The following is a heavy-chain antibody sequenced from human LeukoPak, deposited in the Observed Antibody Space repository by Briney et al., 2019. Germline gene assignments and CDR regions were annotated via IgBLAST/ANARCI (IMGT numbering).Heavy chain of an antibody. CDR2: MYYSGST. D-gene: IGHD1-26*01. Sequence: SETLSLTCTVSGDSISNYYWSWIRQPPGKGLDWIAYMYYSGSTNYNPSLKSRVTISLDTSKNQFSLKLSSVTAADTAVYYCARGGSIVGTTPHDTFDIWGQGTTVTVSS. CDR3: ARGGSIVGTTPHDTFDI. J-gene: IGHJ3*02. CDR1: GDSISNYY. V-gene: IGHV4-59*01.